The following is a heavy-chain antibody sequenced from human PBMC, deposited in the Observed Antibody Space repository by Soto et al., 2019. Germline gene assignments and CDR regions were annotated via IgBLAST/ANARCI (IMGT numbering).Heavy chain of an antibody. D-gene: IGHD6-13*01. CDR2: IYYSGST. Sequence: SETLSLTCTVSGGSISSYYWSWIRQPPGKGLEWIGYIYYSGSTNYNPSLKSRVTISVDTSKNQFSLKLSSVTAADTAVYYCARKGIAAAGTYDYWGQGTLVT. CDR1: GGSISSYY. J-gene: IGHJ4*02. CDR3: ARKGIAAAGTYDY. V-gene: IGHV4-59*01.